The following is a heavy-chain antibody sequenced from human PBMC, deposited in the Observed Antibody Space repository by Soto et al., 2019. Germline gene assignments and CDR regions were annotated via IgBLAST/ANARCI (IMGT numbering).Heavy chain of an antibody. Sequence: GGSLRLSCAASGFTFSSYSMNWVRQALGKGLEWVSSISSSSSYIYYADSVKGRFTISRDKAKNTLYLQMNSLRAEDTAVYYCAKGKAGTSYYGMDVWGQGTTVTVSS. D-gene: IGHD6-19*01. CDR3: AKGKAGTSYYGMDV. CDR2: ISSSSSYI. V-gene: IGHV3-21*04. J-gene: IGHJ6*02. CDR1: GFTFSSYS.